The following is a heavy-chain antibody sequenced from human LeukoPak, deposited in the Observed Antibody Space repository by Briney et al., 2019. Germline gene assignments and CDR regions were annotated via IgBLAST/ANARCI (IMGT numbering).Heavy chain of an antibody. V-gene: IGHV3-48*03. CDR2: ISSSGSTI. Sequence: PGGSLRLSCAASGFTFSSYEMNWVRQAPGKGLEWVSYISSSGSTIYYADSVKGRFTISGDNAKNSLYLQMNSLRAEDTAVYYCARGLMGYYYDSSGYDSWGQGTLVTVSS. CDR1: GFTFSSYE. D-gene: IGHD3-22*01. J-gene: IGHJ4*02. CDR3: ARGLMGYYYDSSGYDS.